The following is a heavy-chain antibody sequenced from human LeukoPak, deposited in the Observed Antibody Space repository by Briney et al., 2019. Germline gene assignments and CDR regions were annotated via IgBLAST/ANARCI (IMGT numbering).Heavy chain of an antibody. CDR1: GGSFSGYD. Sequence: PETLSLTCAVYGGSFSGYDWSWIRQPPGKGLEWIGEINHSGSTNYNPSLKSRVTISVDTYKNQFSLKLSSVTAADTAVYYCARGRGIAAAGTVDYWGQGTLVTVSS. J-gene: IGHJ4*02. D-gene: IGHD6-13*01. V-gene: IGHV4-34*01. CDR3: ARGRGIAAAGTVDY. CDR2: INHSGST.